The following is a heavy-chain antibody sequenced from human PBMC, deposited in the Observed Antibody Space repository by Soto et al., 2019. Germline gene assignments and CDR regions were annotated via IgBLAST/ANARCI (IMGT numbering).Heavy chain of an antibody. CDR1: GFSFSDYY. D-gene: IGHD6-19*01. J-gene: IGHJ5*02. CDR3: ARSDPSSGWCCNWFDP. CDR2: ISGSNAYT. Sequence: QVQLVESGGGVVKPGGSLRLSCVASGFSFSDYYMTWIRQAPGKGLEWISYISGSNAYTKYADSVRGRFTISRDNAKNSLYLQMNSLRAEDTAVYYYARSDPSSGWCCNWFDPWGQGTLVTVSS. V-gene: IGHV3-11*05.